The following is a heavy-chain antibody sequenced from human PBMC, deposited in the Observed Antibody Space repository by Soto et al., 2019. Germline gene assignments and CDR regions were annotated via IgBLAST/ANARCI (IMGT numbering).Heavy chain of an antibody. CDR2: IYYSGST. D-gene: IGHD5-12*01. V-gene: IGHV4-31*03. Sequence: SETLSLTCTVSGGSISSGGYYWSWIRQHPGKGLEWIGYIYYSGSTYYNPSLKSRVTISVDTSKNQFSLKLSSVTAADTAVYYCARDRASGYDYHYWGQGTLVTV. CDR3: ARDRASGYDYHY. J-gene: IGHJ4*02. CDR1: GGSISSGGYY.